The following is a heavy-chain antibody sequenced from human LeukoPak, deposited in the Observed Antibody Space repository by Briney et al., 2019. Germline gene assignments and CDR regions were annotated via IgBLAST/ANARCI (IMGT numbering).Heavy chain of an antibody. CDR1: GGSISSSSYS. D-gene: IGHD6-13*01. J-gene: IGHJ3*02. CDR3: ANPGIAAAGSAFDI. V-gene: IGHV4-39*01. Sequence: SETLSLTCTVSGGSISSSSYSWGWIRQPPGKGLEWIGSIYYSGSTYYNPSLKSRVTISVDTSKNQFSLKLSSVTAADTAVYYCANPGIAAAGSAFDIWGQGTMVTVSS. CDR2: IYYSGST.